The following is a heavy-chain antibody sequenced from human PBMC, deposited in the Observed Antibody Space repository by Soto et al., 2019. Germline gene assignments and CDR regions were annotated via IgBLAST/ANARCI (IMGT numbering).Heavy chain of an antibody. CDR1: GFTFSSYA. CDR3: ARVRFGELV. V-gene: IGHV3-23*01. J-gene: IGHJ4*02. Sequence: EVQLLESGGGLVQPGGSLRLSCAASGFTFSSYAMSWVRQAPGKGLEWVSIIGVGGGDRYYPESVKCRFTISRDNSRDTLYLEMNSMRDADTAVYYCARVRFGELVWGQGTLVPVSS. D-gene: IGHD3-10*01. CDR2: IGVGGGDR.